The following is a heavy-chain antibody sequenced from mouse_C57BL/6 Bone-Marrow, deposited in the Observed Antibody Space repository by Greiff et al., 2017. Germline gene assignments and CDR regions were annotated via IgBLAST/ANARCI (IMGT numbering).Heavy chain of an antibody. Sequence: VQLQQPGAELVKPGASVKLSCKASGYTFTSYWMHWVKQRPGQGLEWIGMIHPNSGSTNYNEKFKSQATLTVDKSSSPAYMQLSSLTSEDSAVYYCSRTLLSFAYWGQGTLVTVSA. D-gene: IGHD2-10*01. CDR1: GYTFTSYW. J-gene: IGHJ3*01. CDR3: SRTLLSFAY. V-gene: IGHV1-64*01. CDR2: IHPNSGST.